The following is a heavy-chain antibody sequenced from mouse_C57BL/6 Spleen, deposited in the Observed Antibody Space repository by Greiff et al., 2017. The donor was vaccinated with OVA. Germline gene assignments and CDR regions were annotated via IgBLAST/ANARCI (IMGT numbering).Heavy chain of an antibody. Sequence: EVQLVESGGDLVKPGGSLKLSCAASGFTFSSYGMSWVRQTPDKRLEWVATISSGGSYTYYPGRVKGRFTISRDNAKNTLYLQMSSLKSEDTAMYYCARHPLTGTYYFDYWGQGTTLTVSS. V-gene: IGHV5-6*01. CDR2: ISSGGSYT. CDR1: GFTFSSYG. D-gene: IGHD4-1*01. J-gene: IGHJ2*01. CDR3: ARHPLTGTYYFDY.